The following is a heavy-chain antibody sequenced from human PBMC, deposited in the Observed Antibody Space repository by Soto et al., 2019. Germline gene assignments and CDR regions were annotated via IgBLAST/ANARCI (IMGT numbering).Heavy chain of an antibody. D-gene: IGHD3-3*01. CDR1: GFTLSSYW. CDR2: INSDGSST. Sequence: GGSLRLSCAASGFTLSSYWMHWVRQAPGKGRVWVSRINSDGSSTSYADSVKGRFTISRDNAKNTLYLQMNSLRAEDTAVYYCAREDDFWSGYYYYYGMDVWGQGTTVTVSS. V-gene: IGHV3-74*01. CDR3: AREDDFWSGYYYYYGMDV. J-gene: IGHJ6*02.